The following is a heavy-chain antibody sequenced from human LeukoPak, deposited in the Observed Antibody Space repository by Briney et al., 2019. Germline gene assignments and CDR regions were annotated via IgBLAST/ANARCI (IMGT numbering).Heavy chain of an antibody. CDR1: GGTFSSYA. D-gene: IGHD2-8*01. CDR3: ARASYPGMHAGY. V-gene: IGHV1-69*01. CDR2: IIPIFGTA. Sequence: SVKASCKASGGTFSSYAISWVRQAPGQGLEWMGGIIPIFGTANYAQKFQGRVTITADESTSTAYLELSSLRSEDTAVYYCARASYPGMHAGYWGQGTLVTVSS. J-gene: IGHJ4*02.